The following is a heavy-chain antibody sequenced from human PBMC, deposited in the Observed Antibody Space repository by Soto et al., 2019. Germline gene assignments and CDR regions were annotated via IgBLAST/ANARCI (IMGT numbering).Heavy chain of an antibody. D-gene: IGHD1-7*01. CDR3: ARSPGTTLAWFDP. J-gene: IGHJ5*02. Sequence: SVKVSCKASGGTFSSYAISWVRQAPGQGLEWMGGIIPIFGTANYAQKFQGRVTITADESTSTAYMELSSLRSEDTAVYYCARSPGTTLAWFDPWGQGTLVTVSS. CDR2: IIPIFGTA. CDR1: GGTFSSYA. V-gene: IGHV1-69*13.